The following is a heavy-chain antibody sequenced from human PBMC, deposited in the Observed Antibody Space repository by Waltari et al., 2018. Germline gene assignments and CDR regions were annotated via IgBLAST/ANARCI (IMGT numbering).Heavy chain of an antibody. CDR1: GGSFSGYY. CDR3: ARGGGIVVVVAATTFDY. CDR2: INHSGST. D-gene: IGHD2-15*01. Sequence: QVQLQQWGAGLLKPSETLSLTCAVYGGSFSGYYWSWIRQPPGKGLEWIGEINHSGSTNSNPSLKRRVTISVDTSKNQFSLKLSSVTAADTAVYYCARGGGIVVVVAATTFDYWGQGTLVTVSS. J-gene: IGHJ4*02. V-gene: IGHV4-34*01.